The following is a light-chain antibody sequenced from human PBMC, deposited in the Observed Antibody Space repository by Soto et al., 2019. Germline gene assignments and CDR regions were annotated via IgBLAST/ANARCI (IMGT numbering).Light chain of an antibody. V-gene: IGKV1-9*01. CDR2: AES. J-gene: IGKJ4*01. CDR1: QGISSY. CDR3: QQLNSYPLT. Sequence: IQLTQSPSSLSASVGDRVTITCRASQGISSYLAWYQQKPGKAPKLLIFAESTLQSRVPSRFSGSGSGTDFTLTISSLQPEDFATYYCQQLNSYPLTFGGGTKVEIK.